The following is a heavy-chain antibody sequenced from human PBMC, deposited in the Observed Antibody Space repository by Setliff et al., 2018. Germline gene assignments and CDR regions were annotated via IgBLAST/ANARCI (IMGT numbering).Heavy chain of an antibody. Sequence: PGGSLRLSCSASGFTFSSLWMAWVRQAPGKGLEWVANINQGGSDQFYVESVKGRFTISRDNAKNSLYLQMNSLRVEDTAVYFCASIDWGENFYNTDVWGKGTTVTVSS. D-gene: IGHD7-27*01. J-gene: IGHJ6*03. CDR2: INQGGSDQ. V-gene: IGHV3-7*01. CDR1: GFTFSSLW. CDR3: ASIDWGENFYNTDV.